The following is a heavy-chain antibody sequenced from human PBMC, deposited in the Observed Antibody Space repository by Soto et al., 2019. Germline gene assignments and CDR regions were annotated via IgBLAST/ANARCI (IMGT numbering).Heavy chain of an antibody. CDR3: ARGTALVRAFDY. CDR2: IYYSGST. CDR1: GGSISSYY. V-gene: IGHV4-59*01. Sequence: TSETLSLTCTVSGGSISSYYWSWIRQPPGKGLEWIGYIYYSGSTNYNPSLKSRVTISVDTSKNQFSLKLSSVTAADTAVYYCARGTALVRAFDYWGQGTLVTVSS. J-gene: IGHJ4*02. D-gene: IGHD6-13*01.